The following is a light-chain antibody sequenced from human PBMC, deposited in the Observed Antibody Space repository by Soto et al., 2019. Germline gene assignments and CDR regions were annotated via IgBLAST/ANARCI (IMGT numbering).Light chain of an antibody. CDR1: SSDLAIYNY. V-gene: IGLV2-14*01. CDR2: QAT. CDR3: SSYTDSSNYV. J-gene: IGLJ1*01. Sequence: QSALTQPASVSGSPGQSITISCTGTSSDLAIYNYVSWYQQQPGKAPKLMIYQATNRPSGVSNRFSGSRSGNTASLTISGLQAEGEADYYCSSYTDSSNYVFGTGTKLTVL.